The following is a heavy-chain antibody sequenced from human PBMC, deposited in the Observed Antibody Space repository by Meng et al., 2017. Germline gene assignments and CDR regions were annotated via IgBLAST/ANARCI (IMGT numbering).Heavy chain of an antibody. J-gene: IGHJ4*02. Sequence: GESLKISCAASGFTFSSYAMHWVRRAPGKGLEWVAVISYDGSNKYYADSVKGRFTISRDNSKNTLYLQMNSLRAEDTAVYYCASDTIMITFGGVIGKDYWGQGTLVTVSS. CDR1: GFTFSSYA. V-gene: IGHV3-30*04. CDR3: ASDTIMITFGGVIGKDY. CDR2: ISYDGSNK. D-gene: IGHD3-16*02.